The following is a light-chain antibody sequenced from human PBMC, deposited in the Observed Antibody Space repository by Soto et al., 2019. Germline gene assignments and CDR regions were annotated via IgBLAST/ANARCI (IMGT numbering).Light chain of an antibody. Sequence: IQMTQSPSSVSASVGDSVTITCRASQVISSWLAWYQVKPGKAPKLLIYGASNRESGVPSRFSASESGTLFTLTINSLQPDDFATYYCQQASTFPLTFGGGTTVEI. J-gene: IGKJ4*01. CDR3: QQASTFPLT. CDR2: GAS. CDR1: QVISSW. V-gene: IGKV1-12*01.